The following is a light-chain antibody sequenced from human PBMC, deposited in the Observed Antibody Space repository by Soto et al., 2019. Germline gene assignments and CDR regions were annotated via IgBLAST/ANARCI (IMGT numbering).Light chain of an antibody. CDR2: GAS. Sequence: EKVMTQSPGTLSVSPGERATLSCRASQSGNSNLAWYQQKPGQAPRLLIYGASTRATGIPARFSGSGSGTEFTLTISSLQSEDFAVYYCQQYNNWPRTFGQGTTVQIK. CDR1: QSGNSN. V-gene: IGKV3-15*01. CDR3: QQYNNWPRT. J-gene: IGKJ1*01.